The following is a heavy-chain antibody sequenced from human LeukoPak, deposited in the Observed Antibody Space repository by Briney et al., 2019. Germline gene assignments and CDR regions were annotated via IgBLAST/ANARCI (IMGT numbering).Heavy chain of an antibody. D-gene: IGHD4-17*01. CDR2: IRRSGGGT. V-gene: IGHV3-23*01. CDR3: ATNTAFDY. CDR1: GFTFSTYG. J-gene: IGHJ4*02. Sequence: GGSLRLSCAASGFTFSTYGMSWVRQAPGKGLAWVSTIRRSGGGTFYADSVEGRFTVSRDDSKSTLYLEMNSLKAEDTAVYYCATNTAFDYWGQGTLVTVSS.